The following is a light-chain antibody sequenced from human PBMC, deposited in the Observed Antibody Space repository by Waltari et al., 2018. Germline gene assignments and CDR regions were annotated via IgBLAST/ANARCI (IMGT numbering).Light chain of an antibody. CDR1: PTISDY. J-gene: IGKJ1*01. V-gene: IGKV1-39*01. Sequence: DIQMTQSPPSLSAFVGDRVLITCRASPTISDYLNWYQQKPGKAPNPLIYAASSFQTGVPSRFSGSGSGTDFTLTISGLQPEDIATYYCQQSYSTWTFGQGTKVELK. CDR3: QQSYSTWT. CDR2: AAS.